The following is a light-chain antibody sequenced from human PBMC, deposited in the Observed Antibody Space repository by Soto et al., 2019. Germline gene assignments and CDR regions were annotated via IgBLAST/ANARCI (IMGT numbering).Light chain of an antibody. CDR3: KQYENLPT. Sequence: DIHMTQSPSSLSASVRDRVTITFRTSQSINTYLNWYQQKPGKAPKLLIYGASSLQSGVHSRFRGSGSGTDFTFTIRRLQPEDIATYYCKQYENLPTFGQGTRLEIK. J-gene: IGKJ5*01. V-gene: IGKV1-33*01. CDR1: QSINTY. CDR2: GAS.